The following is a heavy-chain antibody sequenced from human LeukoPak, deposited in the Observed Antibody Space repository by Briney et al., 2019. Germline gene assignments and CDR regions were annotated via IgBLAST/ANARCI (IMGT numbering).Heavy chain of an antibody. D-gene: IGHD2-15*01. J-gene: IGHJ6*03. CDR3: GISEGGSGRWSDLYYYYYYMDV. V-gene: IGHV1-69*05. CDR1: GGTFSSYA. CDR2: IIPIFGTA. Sequence: GSPVKVSCKASGGTFSSYAISWVRQAPGQGLEWMGGIIPIFGTANYAQKFQGRVTITTGGSTSTAYMELSSLRSEDTAVYYCGISEGGSGRWSDLYYYYYYMDVWGKGTTVTVSS.